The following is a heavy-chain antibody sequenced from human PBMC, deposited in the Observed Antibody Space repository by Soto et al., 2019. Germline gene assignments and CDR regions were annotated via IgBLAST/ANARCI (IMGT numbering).Heavy chain of an antibody. J-gene: IGHJ4*02. CDR3: AKYQPMTQPRPYFDY. CDR2: ISSSGGST. V-gene: IGHV3-23*01. D-gene: IGHD3-22*01. CDR1: GFTFSSYA. Sequence: EVLLLESGGDLIQPGGSLRLSCAASGFTFSSYAMSWVRQAPGKGLGWVSAISSSGGSTFYADSVKGRFTISRDNSRNTLYLQMNSLRAEDTAIYYCAKYQPMTQPRPYFDYWGQGTLVTVSS.